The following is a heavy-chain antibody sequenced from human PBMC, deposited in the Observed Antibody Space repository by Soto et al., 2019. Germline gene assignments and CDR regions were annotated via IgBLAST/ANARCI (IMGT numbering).Heavy chain of an antibody. CDR3: ARASISGGNSASHYAMDV. CDR1: GASMTGASMSSYY. V-gene: IGHV4-61*01. CDR2: IYYIGST. Sequence: SETLSLTCTVSGASMTGASMSSYYWSWIRQPPGKGLEWIGYIYYIGSTDYNPSLTSRVTISVDTSNNQFSLKLNSVTSADTAVYYCARASISGGNSASHYAMDVWGQGTTVTVSS. D-gene: IGHD2-15*01. J-gene: IGHJ6*02.